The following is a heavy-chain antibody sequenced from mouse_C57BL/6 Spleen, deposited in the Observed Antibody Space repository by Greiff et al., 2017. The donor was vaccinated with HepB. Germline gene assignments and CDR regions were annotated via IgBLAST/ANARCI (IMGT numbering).Heavy chain of an antibody. V-gene: IGHV1-69*01. Sequence: QVQLQQPGAELVMPGASVKLSCKASGYTFTSYWMHWVKQRPGQGLEWIGEIDPSDSYTNYNEKFKGKSTLTVDKSSSTAYMQLSSLTSEDSAVYYCARFYYYGSSDNWYFDVWGTGTTVTVSS. CDR2: IDPSDSYT. CDR1: GYTFTSYW. CDR3: ARFYYYGSSDNWYFDV. J-gene: IGHJ1*03. D-gene: IGHD1-1*01.